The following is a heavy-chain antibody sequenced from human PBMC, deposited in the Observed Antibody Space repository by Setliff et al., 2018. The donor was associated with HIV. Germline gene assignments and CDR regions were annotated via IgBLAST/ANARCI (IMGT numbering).Heavy chain of an antibody. J-gene: IGHJ6*02. CDR3: ARPINIDTLYYGSQSFYMYYYGLDV. V-gene: IGHV3-21*01. CDR1: GFNFSTHT. Sequence: LRLSCAASGFNFSTHTMNWIRQAPGKGLEWVSSISSTGTYIYYADSMKGRFTISRDNAKNSLYLQMNSLRAEDTAVYFCARPINIDTLYYGSQSFYMYYYGLDVWGQGTTVTVSS. CDR2: ISSTGTYI. D-gene: IGHD3-10*01.